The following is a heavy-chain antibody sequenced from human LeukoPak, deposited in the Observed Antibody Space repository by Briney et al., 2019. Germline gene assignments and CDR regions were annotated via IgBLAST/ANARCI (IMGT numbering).Heavy chain of an antibody. CDR1: GYSFTSYW. V-gene: IGHV5-51*01. D-gene: IGHD3-10*01. J-gene: IGHJ5*02. CDR3: ARRRDYYGSGSYLYNWFDP. Sequence: GESLKISCKGSGYSFTSYWIGWVRQMPGKGLEWVGIIYPGDSDTRYSPSFQGQVTISADKSISTAYLQWSRLKASDTAMYYCARRRDYYGSGSYLYNWFDPWGQGTLVTVSS. CDR2: IYPGDSDT.